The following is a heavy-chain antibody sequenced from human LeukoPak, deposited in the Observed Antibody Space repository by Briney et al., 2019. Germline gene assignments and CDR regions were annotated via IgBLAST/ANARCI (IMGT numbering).Heavy chain of an antibody. D-gene: IGHD2-8*01. Sequence: PAASVKVSCKASGYTFTGYYMHWVRQAPGQGPEWMGRINPNSGGTNYAQKFQGRVTMTRDTSISTAYMELSRLRSDDPAVYYCARDCTNGVCYGSIDYWGQGTLVTVSS. CDR3: ARDCTNGVCYGSIDY. V-gene: IGHV1-2*06. CDR1: GYTFTGYY. J-gene: IGHJ4*02. CDR2: INPNSGGT.